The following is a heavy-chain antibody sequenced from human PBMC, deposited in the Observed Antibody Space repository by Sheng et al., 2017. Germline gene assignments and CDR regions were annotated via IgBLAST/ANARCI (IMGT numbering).Heavy chain of an antibody. D-gene: IGHD2-2*01. CDR1: GFTFSTFT. CDR2: ISSDGSNK. J-gene: IGHJ4*02. V-gene: IGHV3-30*04. CDR3: ARGCARTSCYSFY. Sequence: QVQLVESGGGVVQPGRSLRLSCAASGFTFSTFTIHWVRQAPGKGLEWVSAISSDGSNKYYADSVNGRFTISRDNSKNTLSLQMNSLRPEDTAVYHCARGCARTSCYSFYWGQGTLVTVSS.